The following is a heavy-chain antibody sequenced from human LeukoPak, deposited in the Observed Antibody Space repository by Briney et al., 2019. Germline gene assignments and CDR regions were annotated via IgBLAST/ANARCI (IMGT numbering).Heavy chain of an antibody. CDR3: ARSELRFLEWFPFDY. CDR1: GGSFSGYY. J-gene: IGHJ4*02. CDR2: INHSGST. Sequence: PSETLSLTCAVYGGSFSGYYWSWIRQTPGKGLEWIGEINHSGSTNYNPSLKSRVTISVDTSKNQFSLKLSSVTAADTAVYYCARSELRFLEWFPFDYWGQGTLVTVSS. V-gene: IGHV4-34*01. D-gene: IGHD3-3*01.